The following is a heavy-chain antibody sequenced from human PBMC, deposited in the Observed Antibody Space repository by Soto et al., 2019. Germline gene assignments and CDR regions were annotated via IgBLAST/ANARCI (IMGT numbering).Heavy chain of an antibody. CDR3: ARDSGVVTAIPLPDGTLDY. D-gene: IGHD2-21*02. CDR1: GFTFSSYA. CDR2: ISYDGSNK. Sequence: QVQLVESGGGVVQPGRSLRLSCAASGFTFSSYAMHWVRQAPGKGLEWVAVISYDGSNKYYADSVKGRFTISRDNSKNTLYLQMNSLRAEDTAVYYCARDSGVVTAIPLPDGTLDYWGQGTLVTVSS. V-gene: IGHV3-30-3*01. J-gene: IGHJ4*02.